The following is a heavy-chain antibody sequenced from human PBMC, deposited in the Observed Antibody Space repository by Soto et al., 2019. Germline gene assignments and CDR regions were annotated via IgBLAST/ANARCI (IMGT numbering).Heavy chain of an antibody. Sequence: GGSLRLSCAASGFSFSSYWMTWVRQAPGKGLEWVANIKQDGREKYYVASVKGRFTISRDNGKNLLFLQMDSLTPDDTAVYYCAGDGVRNGAYNGWLDPWGQGTLVTVSS. CDR2: IKQDGREK. CDR3: AGDGVRNGAYNGWLDP. D-gene: IGHD3-16*01. CDR1: GFSFSSYW. J-gene: IGHJ5*02. V-gene: IGHV3-7*03.